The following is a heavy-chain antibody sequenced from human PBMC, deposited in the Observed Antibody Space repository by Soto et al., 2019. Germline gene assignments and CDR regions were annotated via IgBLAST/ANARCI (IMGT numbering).Heavy chain of an antibody. V-gene: IGHV1-18*01. D-gene: IGHD2-2*01. CDR1: GYTFTSYG. Sequence: ASVKVSCKASGYTFTSYGISWVRQAPGQGLEWMGWISAYNGNTNYAQKLQGRVTMTTDTSTSTAYMELRSLRSDDTAVYYCARDQLDVGVVVVPSATQSAAFSIWSQGTMVTVSS. CDR3: ARDQLDVGVVVVPSATQSAAFSI. CDR2: ISAYNGNT. J-gene: IGHJ3*02.